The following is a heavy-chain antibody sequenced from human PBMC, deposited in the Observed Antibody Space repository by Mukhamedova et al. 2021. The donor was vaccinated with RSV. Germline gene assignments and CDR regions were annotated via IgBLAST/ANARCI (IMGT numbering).Heavy chain of an antibody. CDR3: ARGETGTAYFQH. V-gene: IGHV4-34*01. Sequence: IRQPPGKGLEWIREINHGGSTNYNPSLKSRVTISVDTSKNQFSLKLSSVTAADTAVYYCARGETGTAYFQHWGQGTLVTVSS. J-gene: IGHJ1*01. D-gene: IGHD1-7*01. CDR2: INHGGST.